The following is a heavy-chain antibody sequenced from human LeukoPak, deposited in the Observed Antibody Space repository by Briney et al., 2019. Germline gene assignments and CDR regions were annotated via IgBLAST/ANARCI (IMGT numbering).Heavy chain of an antibody. J-gene: IGHJ4*02. D-gene: IGHD3-22*01. CDR2: ISGSGGST. CDR3: AKDLRYYDSSGYFY. Sequence: GGSLRLSCAASGFTFSSYAMSWVRQAPGKGLEWVSAISGSGGSTYYADSVKGRFTISRDNSKNTLCLQMNSLRAEDTAVYYCAKDLRYYDSSGYFYWGQGTLVTVSS. V-gene: IGHV3-23*01. CDR1: GFTFSSYA.